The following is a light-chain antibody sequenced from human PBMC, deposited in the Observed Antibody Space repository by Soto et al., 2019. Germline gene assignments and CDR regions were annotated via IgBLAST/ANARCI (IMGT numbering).Light chain of an antibody. Sequence: EIVMTHSPATLSVSPGERATLSCRASQSVSSNLAWYQQKPGQAPRLLIYGASSRATGIPDRFSGSGSGTDFTLTISRLEPEDFAVYYCQQYGSSSWTFGQGTKVDIK. CDR3: QQYGSSSWT. V-gene: IGKV3-20*01. J-gene: IGKJ1*01. CDR2: GAS. CDR1: QSVSSN.